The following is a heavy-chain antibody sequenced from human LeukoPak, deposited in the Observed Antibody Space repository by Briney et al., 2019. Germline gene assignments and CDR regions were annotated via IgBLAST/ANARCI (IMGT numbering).Heavy chain of an antibody. CDR3: TTGYGHSDLDY. J-gene: IGHJ4*02. Sequence: PGGSLGLSCAASGFTFTNARMGWVRQAPGKGLEWVGLIKSKIVGGTTDYAAPVKGRFTISRDDSKHTLYLQMNSLKSEDTAVYYCTTGYGHSDLDYWGQGTLVTVSS. D-gene: IGHD3-3*02. CDR2: IKSKIVGGTT. V-gene: IGHV3-15*01. CDR1: GFTFTNAR.